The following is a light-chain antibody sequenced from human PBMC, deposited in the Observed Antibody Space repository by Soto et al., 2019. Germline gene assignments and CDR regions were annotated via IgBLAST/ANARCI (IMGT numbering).Light chain of an antibody. J-gene: IGLJ3*02. CDR2: DVS. CDR1: SSDVGAYDH. V-gene: IGLV2-11*01. Sequence: QSALTQPRSVSGSPGQSVTISCTGTSSDVGAYDHVSWYQQHPGKAPKLMIYDVSKRPSGVPDRFSGSKSGNTASLTLSGLQGEEDADYYCCSYAGNSTWVFGGGTKLTVL. CDR3: CSYAGNSTWV.